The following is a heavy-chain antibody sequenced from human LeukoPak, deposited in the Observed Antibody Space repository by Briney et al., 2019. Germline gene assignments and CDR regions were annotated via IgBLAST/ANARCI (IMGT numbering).Heavy chain of an antibody. CDR2: ISRSGEST. CDR1: GFTFSGFA. V-gene: IGHV3-23*01. D-gene: IGHD4-17*01. J-gene: IGHJ4*02. CDR3: ARESRVTTSRPLDY. Sequence: GGSLRLSCAASGFTFSGFAMSWIRQAPGKGLEWVSSISRSGESTFYADSVRGRFTISRDNSKNTLYLQMGSLRAEDMAVYYCARESRVTTSRPLDYWGQGTLVTVSS.